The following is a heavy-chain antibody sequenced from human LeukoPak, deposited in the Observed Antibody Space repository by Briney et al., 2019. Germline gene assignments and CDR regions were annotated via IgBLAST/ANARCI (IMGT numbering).Heavy chain of an antibody. CDR2: INPNSGGT. D-gene: IGHD6-19*01. CDR3: AREISDYYYYGMDV. Sequence: SVKVSCKASGYTFTGYYMHWVRQAPGQGLEWMGWINPNSGGTNYAQKFQGRVTMTRDTSISTAYMELSRLRSDDTAVYYCAREISDYYYYGMDVWGQGTTVTVSS. CDR1: GYTFTGYY. V-gene: IGHV1-2*02. J-gene: IGHJ6*02.